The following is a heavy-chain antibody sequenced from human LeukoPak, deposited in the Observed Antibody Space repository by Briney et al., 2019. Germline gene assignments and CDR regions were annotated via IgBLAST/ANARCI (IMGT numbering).Heavy chain of an antibody. CDR3: ARVRDGYNDAYGF. D-gene: IGHD5-24*01. V-gene: IGHV1-46*01. J-gene: IGHJ3*01. CDR1: GYTFTSYH. Sequence: ASVKVSCKASGYTFTSYHMHWVRQAPGQGLEWMGIINPSGGTTNYAQKFRGRVTMTSDTSTSTVYMELSSLKFEDTAVYYCARVRDGYNDAYGFWGQGTMVTATS. CDR2: INPSGGTT.